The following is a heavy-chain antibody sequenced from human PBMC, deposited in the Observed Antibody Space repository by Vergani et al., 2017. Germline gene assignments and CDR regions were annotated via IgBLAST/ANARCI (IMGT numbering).Heavy chain of an antibody. D-gene: IGHD3-16*01. CDR1: GVTLSNYD. Sequence: QVQLVESGGGVVQRGGSLRLSCATSGVTLSNYDMQWIRQGPGKGLEFVAFIQFDGSNQYYADSVKGRFTLSRDFSKNTLYLQMNSLRTDDTATYYCANHFRGWGIDYWGQGTQVIVSS. V-gene: IGHV3-30*02. CDR2: IQFDGSNQ. CDR3: ANHFRGWGIDY. J-gene: IGHJ4*02.